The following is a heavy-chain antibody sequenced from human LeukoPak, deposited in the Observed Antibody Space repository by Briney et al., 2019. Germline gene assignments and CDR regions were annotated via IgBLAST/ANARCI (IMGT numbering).Heavy chain of an antibody. CDR1: GGSFSGYY. CDR3: ARGPVVVAATPYYYYGMDA. J-gene: IGHJ6*02. D-gene: IGHD2-15*01. V-gene: IGHV4-34*01. Sequence: SETLSLNCAVYGGSFSGYYWSWIRQPPGKGLEWIGEINHSGSTNYNPSLKSRVTISVDTSKNQFSLKLSSVTAADTAVYYCARGPVVVAATPYYYYGMDAWGQGTTVTVSS. CDR2: INHSGST.